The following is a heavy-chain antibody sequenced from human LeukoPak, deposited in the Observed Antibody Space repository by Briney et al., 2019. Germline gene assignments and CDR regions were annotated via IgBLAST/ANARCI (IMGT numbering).Heavy chain of an antibody. V-gene: IGHV4-39*01. J-gene: IGHJ4*02. CDR3: ARKVSDFWSGYEDY. Sequence: PSETLSLTCTVSGGSISSSSYYWGWIRQPPGKGLEWIGSIYYSGSTYYNPSLKSRVTISVDTSKNQFSLKLSSVTAADTAVYYCARKVSDFWSGYEDYWGQGTLVTVSS. D-gene: IGHD3-3*01. CDR1: GGSISSSSYY. CDR2: IYYSGST.